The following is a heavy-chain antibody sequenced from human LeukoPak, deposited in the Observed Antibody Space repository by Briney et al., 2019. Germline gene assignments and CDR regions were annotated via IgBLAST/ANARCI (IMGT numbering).Heavy chain of an antibody. CDR3: ARAYCGGDCYRNWFDP. V-gene: IGHV4-39*07. J-gene: IGHJ5*02. D-gene: IGHD2-21*02. CDR2: IYYSGTT. CDR1: GGSIGKTSYY. Sequence: SETLSLTCTVPGGSIGKTSYYWGWIRQPPGKGLEWIGNIYYSGTTYYNPSLKSRVTISVDTSKNQFSLTLNSVTAADTAVYYCARAYCGGDCYRNWFDPWGQGTLVTVSS.